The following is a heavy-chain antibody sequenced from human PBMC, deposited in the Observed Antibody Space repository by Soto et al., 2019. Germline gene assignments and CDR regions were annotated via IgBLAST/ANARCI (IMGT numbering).Heavy chain of an antibody. V-gene: IGHV1-18*01. Sequence: QVQLVQSGAEVKKPGASVKVSCKASGYTFSTYGFSWVRQAPGQGLEWMGWIGADNGDTNYAQNFQGRVTMTTDTSTTTSYMELRSLTSDVTAVYFCARDWKGAEGLDPWGQGTLVTVSS. CDR3: ARDWKGAEGLDP. J-gene: IGHJ5*02. CDR1: GYTFSTYG. CDR2: IGADNGDT. D-gene: IGHD1-1*01.